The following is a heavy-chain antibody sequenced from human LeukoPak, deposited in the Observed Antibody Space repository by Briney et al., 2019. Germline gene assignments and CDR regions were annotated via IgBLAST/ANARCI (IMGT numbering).Heavy chain of an antibody. J-gene: IGHJ4*02. V-gene: IGHV3-7*03. Sequence: QSGGSLRLSCAASGFTFSNYWMSWVRQAPGKGLEWVANIKEDGSEKYYVDSVKGRFTISRDNAKNSLSLQVNSLRAEDTAVYYCAKAGAVVVVAAKYFDYWGQGTLVTVSS. D-gene: IGHD2-15*01. CDR2: IKEDGSEK. CDR3: AKAGAVVVVAAKYFDY. CDR1: GFTFSNYW.